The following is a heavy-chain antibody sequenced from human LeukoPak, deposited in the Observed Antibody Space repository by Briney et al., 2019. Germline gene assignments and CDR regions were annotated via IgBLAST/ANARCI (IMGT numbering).Heavy chain of an antibody. Sequence: ASVKVSCKASGYTFTSYDINWVRQATGQGLEWMGWMNPNRGNTGYAQKFQGRVTMTRNTSISTAYMELSSLRSEDTAVYYCARTHWNVDSLAFDIWGQGTMVTVSS. CDR1: GYTFTSYD. CDR2: MNPNRGNT. J-gene: IGHJ3*02. CDR3: ARTHWNVDSLAFDI. D-gene: IGHD1-1*01. V-gene: IGHV1-8*01.